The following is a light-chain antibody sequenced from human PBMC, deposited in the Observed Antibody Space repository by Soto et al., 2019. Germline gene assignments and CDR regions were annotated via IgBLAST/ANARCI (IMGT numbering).Light chain of an antibody. J-gene: IGLJ1*01. Sequence: QSALPQPRSVSGSPGQSATISCTGTSSDVGSYKHVSWYQHHPGKVPKLMIYDVSERPSRVPDRFSGSKSRNTASLTISSLLAEDEAHYYFFADAETFEVFGTGTKVTVL. CDR1: SSDVGSYKH. CDR3: FADAETFEV. V-gene: IGLV2-11*01. CDR2: DVS.